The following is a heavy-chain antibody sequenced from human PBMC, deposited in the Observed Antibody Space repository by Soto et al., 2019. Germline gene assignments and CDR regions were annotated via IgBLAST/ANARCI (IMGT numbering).Heavy chain of an antibody. D-gene: IGHD3-22*01. Sequence: PSETLSLTCTVSGGSISSSSYYWGWIRQPPGKGLEWIGSIYYSGSTYYNPSLKSRVTISVDTSKNQFSLKLSSVTAADTFVFYCARQRRVAVVINWFDPWGQGTLVTVSS. CDR1: GGSISSSSYY. CDR2: IYYSGST. V-gene: IGHV4-39*01. CDR3: ARQRRVAVVINWFDP. J-gene: IGHJ5*02.